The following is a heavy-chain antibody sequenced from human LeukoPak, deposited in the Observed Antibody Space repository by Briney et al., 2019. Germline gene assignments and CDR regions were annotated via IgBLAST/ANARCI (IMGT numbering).Heavy chain of an antibody. V-gene: IGHV3-30*02. CDR2: IRYDGTNK. D-gene: IGHD2-2*02. CDR3: AKGYCGSTTCYTGFDY. CDR1: GFTFSSYA. Sequence: PGGSLRLSCAASGFTFSSYAMHWVRQAPGRGLEWVAFIRYDGTNKYYADSVKGRFTISRDNSKNTLCLQMNSLRAEDTAVYYCAKGYCGSTTCYTGFDYWGQGTLVTVSS. J-gene: IGHJ4*02.